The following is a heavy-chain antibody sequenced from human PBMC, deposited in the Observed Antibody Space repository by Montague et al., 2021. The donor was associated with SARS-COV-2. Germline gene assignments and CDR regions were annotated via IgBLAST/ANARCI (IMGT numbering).Heavy chain of an antibody. Sequence: SETLSLTCAVYGGSFSGYYWSWIRKPPGKGLEWIGEINNSGSTNYNPSPKSRVTISVDTSKCQFSLNMSSVTAADTAVYYCARVRAVPAAMRIFTLGRSYYGMDIWGQGTTVTVSS. CDR3: ARVRAVPAAMRIFTLGRSYYGMDI. CDR2: INNSGST. CDR1: GGSFSGYY. V-gene: IGHV4-34*01. D-gene: IGHD2-2*01. J-gene: IGHJ6*02.